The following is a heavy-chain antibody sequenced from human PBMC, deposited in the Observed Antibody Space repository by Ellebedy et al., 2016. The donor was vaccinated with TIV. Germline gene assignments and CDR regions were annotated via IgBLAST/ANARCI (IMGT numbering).Heavy chain of an antibody. V-gene: IGHV3-30*18. J-gene: IGHJ4*02. Sequence: PGGSLRLSCTASRFTFSSYGMHWVRQAPGQGLEWMAVISYDGSNKYYADSVKGRFTISRDNSKNTLYLQLNSLRAEDTAVYYCAKEQAEKWMNGYFDSWGQGTLLTVSS. CDR1: RFTFSSYG. CDR2: ISYDGSNK. D-gene: IGHD5-12*01. CDR3: AKEQAEKWMNGYFDS.